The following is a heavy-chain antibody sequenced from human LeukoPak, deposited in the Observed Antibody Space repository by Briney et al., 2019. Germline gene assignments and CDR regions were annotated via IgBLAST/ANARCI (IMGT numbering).Heavy chain of an antibody. CDR2: ISAYNGNT. J-gene: IGHJ5*02. D-gene: IGHD6-6*01. V-gene: IGHV1-18*01. CDR3: ARDSPPSIAARMPRFDP. CDR1: GYTFTSYG. Sequence: GSSVTVSCKASGYTFTSYGISWVRQAPGQGLEWMGWISAYNGNTNYAQKLQGRVTMTTDTSTSTAYMELRSLRSDDTAVYYCARDSPPSIAARMPRFDPWGQGTLVTVSS.